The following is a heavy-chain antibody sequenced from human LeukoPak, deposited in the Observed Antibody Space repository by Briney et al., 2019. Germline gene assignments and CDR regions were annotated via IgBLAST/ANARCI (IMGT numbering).Heavy chain of an antibody. CDR1: GGSFSGYY. V-gene: IGHV4-34*01. D-gene: IGHD3-10*01. J-gene: IGHJ4*02. CDR2: INHSGST. CDR3: ARGTARWFGDPTERFDY. Sequence: SETLSLTCAVYGGSFSGYYWSWIRQPPGKGLEWIGEINHSGSTNYNPSLKSRVTISVDTSKNQFSLKLSSVTAADTAVYYCARGTARWFGDPTERFDYCGQGTLVTVSA.